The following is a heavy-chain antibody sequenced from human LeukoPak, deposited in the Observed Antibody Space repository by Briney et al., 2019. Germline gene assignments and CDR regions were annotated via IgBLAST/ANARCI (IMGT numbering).Heavy chain of an antibody. J-gene: IGHJ3*02. Sequence: ASVKVSCKASGYTFTSLDINWVRQAPGQGLEWMGIINPSGGTTTYAQKFQGRVTMTRDTSTSTVYMDLSSLRSEDTAVYYCARELISGDWTWDIWGQGTMVTVSS. D-gene: IGHD2-21*02. V-gene: IGHV1-46*01. CDR3: ARELISGDWTWDI. CDR1: GYTFTSLD. CDR2: INPSGGTT.